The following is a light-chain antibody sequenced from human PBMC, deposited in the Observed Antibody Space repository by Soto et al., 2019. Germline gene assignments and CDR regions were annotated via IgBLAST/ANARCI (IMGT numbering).Light chain of an antibody. CDR1: QDISSR. J-gene: IGKJ4*01. V-gene: IGKV1-12*01. CDR3: QQANILPPV. Sequence: IEMTQSPSYVSASVGDRVTSTCRASQDISSRLAWYQHKPGKAPNLLIYSATTLQSGVPYRFSGSGSGTYFTLAIISLQPEDFATYYCQQANILPPVFGGGTRVEI. CDR2: SAT.